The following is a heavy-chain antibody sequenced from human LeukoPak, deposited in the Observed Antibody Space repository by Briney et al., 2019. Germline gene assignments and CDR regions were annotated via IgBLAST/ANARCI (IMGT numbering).Heavy chain of an antibody. V-gene: IGHV3-21*01. D-gene: IGHD1/OR15-1a*01. CDR3: ARHPLNKEFDY. Sequence: GGSLRLSCATSGFTFSSYSMTWVRQAPGKGLEWVSSISSSSSYIYYADSVKGRFTISRDNAKNSLYLQMNSLRAEDAAVYYCARHPLNKEFDYWGQGTLVTVSS. CDR1: GFTFSSYS. J-gene: IGHJ4*02. CDR2: ISSSSSYI.